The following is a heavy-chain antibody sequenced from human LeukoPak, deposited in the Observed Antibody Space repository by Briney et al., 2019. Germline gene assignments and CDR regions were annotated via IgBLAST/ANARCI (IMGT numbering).Heavy chain of an antibody. CDR2: ISHDGRTK. D-gene: IGHD5-24*01. CDR1: GFNFDNFA. J-gene: IGHJ4*02. Sequence: GGSLRLSCVVSGFNFDNFAMHWVRQPLGKGLEWVAVISHDGRTKYYADSMKGRITISRDNSKNTLFLQMNNLRSEDTAVLCETQPPGDGYNPPDHWGQGTLVTVSS. CDR3: TQPPGDGYNPPDH. V-gene: IGHV3-30*04.